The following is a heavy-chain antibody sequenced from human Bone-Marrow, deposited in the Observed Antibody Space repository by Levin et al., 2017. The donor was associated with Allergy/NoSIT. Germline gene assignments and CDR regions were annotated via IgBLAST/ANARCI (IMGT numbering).Heavy chain of an antibody. CDR3: ARGTYCSGGTCTSHGLDV. V-gene: IGHV4-4*07. Sequence: SETLSLTCTVAADSITNYFWSWIRQPAGKGLEWIGRIYASGNTNYHPSLRSRITMSMETSKNQFSLKLRSVTAADTAVYYCARGTYCSGGTCTSHGLDVWGQGTTVTVSS. J-gene: IGHJ6*02. D-gene: IGHD2-15*01. CDR2: IYASGNT. CDR1: ADSITNYF.